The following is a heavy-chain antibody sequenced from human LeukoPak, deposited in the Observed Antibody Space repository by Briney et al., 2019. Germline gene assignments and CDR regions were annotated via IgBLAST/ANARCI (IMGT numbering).Heavy chain of an antibody. Sequence: GGSLRLSCAASGFTFTSYSMNWVRQAPGKGLEWVSSISSSSSYIYYAESVNGRSTISRDNATNTLYMQMNSQRAADPPCYYFSSSTVTTWATAFDIWGQGTMVTVSS. D-gene: IGHD4-17*01. CDR1: GFTFTSYS. CDR2: ISSSSSYI. CDR3: SSSTVTTWATAFDI. J-gene: IGHJ3*02. V-gene: IGHV3-21*01.